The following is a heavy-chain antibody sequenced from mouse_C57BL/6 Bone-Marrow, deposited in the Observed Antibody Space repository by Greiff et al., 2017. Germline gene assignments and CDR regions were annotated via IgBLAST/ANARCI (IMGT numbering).Heavy chain of an antibody. V-gene: IGHV1-63*01. CDR1: GYTFTNYW. Sequence: QVQLQQSGAELVRPGTSVKMSCKASGYTFTNYWIGWAKQRPGHGLEWIGDIYPGGGYTNYNEKFKGKATLPADKSSSTAYMQFSSLTSEDSAIYYCARLGNYAMDYWGQGTSVTVSS. J-gene: IGHJ4*01. CDR2: IYPGGGYT. CDR3: ARLGNYAMDY.